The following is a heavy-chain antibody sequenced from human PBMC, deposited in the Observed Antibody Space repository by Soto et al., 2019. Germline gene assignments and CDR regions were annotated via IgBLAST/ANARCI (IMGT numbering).Heavy chain of an antibody. J-gene: IGHJ4*02. CDR1: GFTFSDYY. V-gene: IGHV3-11*01. CDR3: ARDLSIPMVRGYFDY. Sequence: QVQLVESGGGLVKPGGSLRLSCAASGFTFSDYYMSWIRQAPGKGLEWVSSISSSGRTIYYADSVKGRFTSSRDNAKNSLYLQMNSLRAEDTAVYYCARDLSIPMVRGYFDYWGQGTLVTVSS. D-gene: IGHD3-10*01. CDR2: ISSSGRTI.